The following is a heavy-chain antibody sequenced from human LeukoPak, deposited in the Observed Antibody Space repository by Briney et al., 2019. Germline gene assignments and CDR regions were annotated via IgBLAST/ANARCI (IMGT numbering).Heavy chain of an antibody. D-gene: IGHD4-23*01. CDR2: TYRGSDT. CDR1: GYTFGNYW. J-gene: IGHJ6*02. CDR3: ARRHDGGGWNYYAMDV. V-gene: IGHV5-51*01. Sequence: GESLKISCTASGYTFGNYWIGWVRQMPGKGLEWMAITYRGSDTRYSPSFQGQVTISVDKSISTAYLQWSSLKASDTGMYFCARRHDGGGWNYYAMDVWGQGTTVTVSS.